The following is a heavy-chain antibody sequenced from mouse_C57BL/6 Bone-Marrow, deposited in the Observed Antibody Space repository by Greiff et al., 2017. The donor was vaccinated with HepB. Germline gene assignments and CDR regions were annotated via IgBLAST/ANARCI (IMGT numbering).Heavy chain of an antibody. V-gene: IGHV5-16*01. CDR3: ARGGAVVATPYAMDY. J-gene: IGHJ4*01. CDR2: INYDGSST. Sequence: EVQRVESEGGLVQPGSSMKLSCTASGFTFSDYYMAWVRQVPEKGLEWVANINYDGSSTYYLDSLKSRFIISRDNAKNILYLQMSSLKSEDTATYYCARGGAVVATPYAMDYWGQGTSVTVSS. D-gene: IGHD1-1*01. CDR1: GFTFSDYY.